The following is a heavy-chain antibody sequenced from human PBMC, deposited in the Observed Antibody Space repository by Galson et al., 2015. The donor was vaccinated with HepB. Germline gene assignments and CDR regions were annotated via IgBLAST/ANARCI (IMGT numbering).Heavy chain of an antibody. Sequence: SVKVSCKASGYTFTGYYMHWVRQAPGQGLEWMGWINPNSGGTNYAQKFQGWVTMTRDTSISTAYMELSRLRSDDTAVYYCARGGVEDCSSTSCHPGDYYGMDVWGQGTTVTVSS. V-gene: IGHV1-2*04. CDR1: GYTFTGYY. CDR3: ARGGVEDCSSTSCHPGDYYGMDV. D-gene: IGHD2-2*01. CDR2: INPNSGGT. J-gene: IGHJ6*02.